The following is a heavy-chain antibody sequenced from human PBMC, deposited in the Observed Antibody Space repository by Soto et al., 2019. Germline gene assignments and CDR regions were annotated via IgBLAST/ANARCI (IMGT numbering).Heavy chain of an antibody. J-gene: IGHJ4*02. Sequence: QITLKESGPTLVKPTQTLTLTCTFSGFLLSTSGVGVGWIRQPPGKALEWLALIYWDDDKRYSPSLKSRLIITKDTSKNQVVLTMTNMDPVDTATYYCAHRDGYNYGDYWGQGTLVTVSS. V-gene: IGHV2-5*02. CDR2: IYWDDDK. D-gene: IGHD5-12*01. CDR1: GFLLSTSGVG. CDR3: AHRDGYNYGDY.